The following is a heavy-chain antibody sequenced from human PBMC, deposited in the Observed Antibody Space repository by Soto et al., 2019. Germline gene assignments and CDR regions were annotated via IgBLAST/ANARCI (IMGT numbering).Heavy chain of an antibody. J-gene: IGHJ4*02. D-gene: IGHD2-21*02. Sequence: QITLKESGPALVKPTQTLTLTCTFSGFSLTTSGVGVGWIRQPPGQALEWLALIYWDDDKRYSPSLKSRLTXXTDTPKNQGVLTISNMHPVDTATYFCAHRGTVFDHWGQGTLVPVSS. CDR1: GFSLTTSGVG. V-gene: IGHV2-5*02. CDR2: IYWDDDK. CDR3: AHRGTVFDH.